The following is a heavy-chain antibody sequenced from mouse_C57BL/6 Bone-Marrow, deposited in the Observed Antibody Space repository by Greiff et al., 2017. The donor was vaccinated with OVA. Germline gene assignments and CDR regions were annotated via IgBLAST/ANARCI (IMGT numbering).Heavy chain of an antibody. CDR3: ARIAAGDYGSSYGAMDY. J-gene: IGHJ4*01. V-gene: IGHV8-8*01. CDR1: GFSLSTFGMG. CDR2: IWWDDDK. Sequence: QVTLKVSGPGILQPSQTLSLTCSFSGFSLSTFGMGVGWIRQPSGKGLEWLAHIWWDDDKYYNPALRSRLTISKDTSKNQVFLKIANVDTADTATYYCARIAAGDYGSSYGAMDYWGQGTSVTVSS. D-gene: IGHD1-1*01.